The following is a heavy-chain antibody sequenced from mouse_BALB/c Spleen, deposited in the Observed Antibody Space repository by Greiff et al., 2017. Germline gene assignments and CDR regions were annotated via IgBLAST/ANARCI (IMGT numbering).Heavy chain of an antibody. Sequence: VQLQQSGAELVRSGASVKLSCTASGFNIKDYYMHWVKQRPEQGLEWIGWIDPANGNTKYDPKFQGKATITADTSSNTAYLQLSSLTSEDTAVYYCASATATDYWGQGTTLTVSS. D-gene: IGHD1-2*01. CDR1: GFNIKDYY. CDR2: IDPANGNT. J-gene: IGHJ2*01. CDR3: ASATATDY. V-gene: IGHV14-3*02.